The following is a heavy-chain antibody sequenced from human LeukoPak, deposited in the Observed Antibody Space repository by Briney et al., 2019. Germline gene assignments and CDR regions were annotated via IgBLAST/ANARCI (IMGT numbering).Heavy chain of an antibody. CDR1: RYSFTSYG. Sequence: ASVKVSCKASRYSFTSYGISWVRQAPGQGLEWMGWISAYNGNTNYAQKLQGRVTMTRDTSTSTVYMELSSLRSEDTAVYYCARGGISPRGNFDYWGQGTLVTVSS. D-gene: IGHD6-13*01. J-gene: IGHJ4*02. CDR2: ISAYNGNT. V-gene: IGHV1-18*01. CDR3: ARGGISPRGNFDY.